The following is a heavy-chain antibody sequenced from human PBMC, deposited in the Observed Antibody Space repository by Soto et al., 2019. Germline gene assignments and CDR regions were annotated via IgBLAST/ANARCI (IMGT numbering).Heavy chain of an antibody. CDR2: ISWNSGTI. D-gene: IGHD3-9*01. CDR1: GFTFDDYG. CDR3: VKARTGLNDILTGYWSVDV. J-gene: IGHJ6*04. V-gene: IGHV3-9*01. Sequence: GGSLRLSCAASGFTFDDYGMHWVRQGPGKGLEWVSGISWNSGTIGYADSVKGRFTISRDNAKNSLYLQMNSLRAEDTALYYCVKARTGLNDILTGYWSVDVWGKGTTVTVSS.